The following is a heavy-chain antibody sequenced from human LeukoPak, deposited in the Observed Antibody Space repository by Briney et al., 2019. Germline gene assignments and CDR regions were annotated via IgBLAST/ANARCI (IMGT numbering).Heavy chain of an antibody. V-gene: IGHV3-30*18. Sequence: GGSLRLSCAAFGFTFSTYGMHWVRQAPGKGLEWVAVISYDASNKNYADSVKGRFTISRDYSKNTVYLQMNSLRAEDTAVYFCAKGVGGYTIGYYFDYWGQGTLVTVSS. CDR1: GFTFSTYG. D-gene: IGHD5-18*01. CDR2: ISYDASNK. CDR3: AKGVGGYTIGYYFDY. J-gene: IGHJ4*02.